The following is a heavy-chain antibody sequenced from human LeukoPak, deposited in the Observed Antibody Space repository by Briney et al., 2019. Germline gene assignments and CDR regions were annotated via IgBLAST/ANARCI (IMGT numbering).Heavy chain of an antibody. V-gene: IGHV4-38-2*02. CDR2: INHSGST. D-gene: IGHD2-2*01. CDR3: ARRRMGYQLLYYYYYMDV. Sequence: SETLSLTCTVSGYSISSDYYWGRIRQPPGKGLEWIGEINHSGSTNYNPSLKSRVTISVDTSKNQFSLKLSSVTAADTAVYYCARRRMGYQLLYYYYYMDVWGKGTTVTISS. CDR1: GYSISSDYY. J-gene: IGHJ6*03.